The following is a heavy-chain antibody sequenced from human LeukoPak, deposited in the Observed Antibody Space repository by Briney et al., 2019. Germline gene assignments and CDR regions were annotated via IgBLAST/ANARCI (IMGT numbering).Heavy chain of an antibody. J-gene: IGHJ4*02. V-gene: IGHV3-30*04. CDR1: GFTFSRHP. D-gene: IGHD6-19*01. Sequence: PGTSLSLSCAAAGFTFSRHPMHWGRQPPGKGLEWVAVIVYDGSEKYYKESVKRRFTISRDNSKNTLYLQMDSLRPEDTAVYYCAKVPRTGAVSGIFYFDYWGKGTLLTVSS. CDR2: IVYDGSEK. CDR3: AKVPRTGAVSGIFYFDY.